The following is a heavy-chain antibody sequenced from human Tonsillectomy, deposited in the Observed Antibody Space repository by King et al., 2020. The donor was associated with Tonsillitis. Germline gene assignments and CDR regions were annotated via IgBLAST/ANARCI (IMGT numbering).Heavy chain of an antibody. V-gene: IGHV4-38-2*02. Sequence: VQLQESGPGLVKPSETLSLTCTVSGYSISSGYYWGWIRQPPGKGLEGIGHIYHSGSTYYNPPLKSRVTISVDTSKNQFSLKLSSVTAADTAVYYCARVKGYSGYIAPLDYWGQGTLVTVSS. J-gene: IGHJ4*02. CDR3: ARVKGYSGYIAPLDY. D-gene: IGHD5-12*01. CDR2: IYHSGST. CDR1: GYSISSGYY.